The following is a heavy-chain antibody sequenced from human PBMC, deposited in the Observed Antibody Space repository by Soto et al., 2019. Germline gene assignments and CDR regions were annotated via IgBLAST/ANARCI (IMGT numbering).Heavy chain of an antibody. D-gene: IGHD2-21*01. CDR3: AREFDSGDLGLDL. J-gene: IGHJ6*02. CDR1: GYTFGAYY. Sequence: QVQLVQSRPEVKTPGASVRVSCKSSGYTFGAYYIHWVRQAPGQGLEWMGWVSPLSGGTNIAQRFQGRLKLPTDASINTVFMELSSLRSGDTALYFCAREFDSGDLGLDLWGQGTTVSVS. CDR2: VSPLSGGT. V-gene: IGHV1-2*02.